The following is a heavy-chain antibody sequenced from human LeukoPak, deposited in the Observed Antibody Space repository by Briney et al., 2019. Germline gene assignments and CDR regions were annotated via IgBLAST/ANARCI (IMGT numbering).Heavy chain of an antibody. Sequence: GGSLRLSCAASGFTFSLYWMNWVRRAPGKGLEWVANIKQDGSEKNYVDSVKGRFTISRDNAKNSLYLQMNRLRAEDTAVYYCARVVSRSNTYYYYGMDVWGQGTTVTVSS. CDR3: ARVVSRSNTYYYYGMDV. CDR2: IKQDGSEK. V-gene: IGHV3-7*03. CDR1: GFTFSLYW. J-gene: IGHJ6*02.